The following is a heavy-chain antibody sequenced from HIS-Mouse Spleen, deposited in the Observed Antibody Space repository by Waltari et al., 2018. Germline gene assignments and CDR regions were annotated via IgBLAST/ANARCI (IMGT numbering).Heavy chain of an antibody. CDR1: GFTFSSYA. J-gene: IGHJ4*02. CDR2: ISYDGRNK. CDR3: ARVTDY. Sequence: QVQLVESGGGVVQPGRSLRLSCAASGFTFSSYAMHWVRQAPGKGVEWVAVISYDGRNKYYEDSVKGRFTISRDNSKNTLYLQMNSLRAEDTAVYYCARVTDYWGQGTLVTVSS. V-gene: IGHV3-30*04.